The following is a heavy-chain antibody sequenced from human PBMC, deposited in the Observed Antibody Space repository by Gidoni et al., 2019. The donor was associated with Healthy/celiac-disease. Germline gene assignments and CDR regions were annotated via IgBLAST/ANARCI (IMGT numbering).Heavy chain of an antibody. CDR3: AKAGGGYDPHY. CDR1: GFAFSSSG. J-gene: IGHJ4*02. CDR2: ISYDGSNK. V-gene: IGHV3-30*18. Sequence: QVQLLESGGGVFRPVCSLRPSAAASGFAFSSSGMHWVRQAPVQRLDWVAVISYDGSNKYYPDTLKGRFTISRDNSKNTMYLQMNSLSAEATAVYYFAKAGGGYDPHYWGQGTLVTVSS. D-gene: IGHD5-12*01.